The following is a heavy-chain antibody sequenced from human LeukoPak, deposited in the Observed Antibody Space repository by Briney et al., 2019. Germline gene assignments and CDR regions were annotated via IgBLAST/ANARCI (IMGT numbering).Heavy chain of an antibody. CDR2: INSDGSST. V-gene: IGHV3-74*01. D-gene: IGHD1-26*01. CDR3: ASYSGSYYGFDY. CDR1: GFTCSSYW. Sequence: PGGSLRLSCAASGFTCSSYWMHWVRQAPGKGLVWVSRINSDGSSTSYADSVKGRFTISRDNAKNTLYLQMNSLRAEDTAVYYCASYSGSYYGFDYWGQGTLVTVSS. J-gene: IGHJ4*02.